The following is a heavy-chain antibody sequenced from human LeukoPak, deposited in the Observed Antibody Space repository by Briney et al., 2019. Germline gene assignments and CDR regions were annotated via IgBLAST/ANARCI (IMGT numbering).Heavy chain of an antibody. CDR2: IKQDGSEK. CDR3: ARDKMTGDSYFDF. Sequence: GGSLRLSCAASGFTFSSYWMSWVRQAPGKGLEWVAHIKQDGSEKNYVGSVKGRFTISRDNAKNSLLLQMDGLRAEDSAVYYCARDKMTGDSYFDFWGQGALVTVSS. D-gene: IGHD7-27*01. CDR1: GFTFSSYW. V-gene: IGHV3-7*01. J-gene: IGHJ4*02.